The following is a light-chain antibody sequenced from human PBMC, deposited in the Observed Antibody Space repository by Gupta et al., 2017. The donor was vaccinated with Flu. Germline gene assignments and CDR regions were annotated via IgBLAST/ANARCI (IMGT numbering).Light chain of an antibody. V-gene: IGLV2-14*01. J-gene: IGLJ3*02. CDR3: SSYTDTSTLRV. Sequence: QSALTQPDSVSGSPGQPITISCTGTSSDVGSYNYVSWYQQHPGKAPKLMIYEVSNRPSGVSNRFSGSKSGNTASLTISGLQAEDEADYYCSSYTDTSTLRVFGGGTKLTVL. CDR1: SSDVGSYNY. CDR2: EVS.